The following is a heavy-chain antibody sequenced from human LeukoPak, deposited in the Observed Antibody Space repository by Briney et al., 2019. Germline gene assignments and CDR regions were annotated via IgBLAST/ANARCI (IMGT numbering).Heavy chain of an antibody. V-gene: IGHV1-69*05. CDR2: IIPIFGTA. D-gene: IGHD3-3*01. CDR1: GGTFSSYA. J-gene: IGHJ4*02. CDR3: ASGSYYDFWSGYYVDY. Sequence: ASVKVSCKASGGTFSSYAISWVRQAPRQGLEWMGGIIPIFGTANYAQKFQGRVTITTDESTSTAYMELSSLRSEDTAVYYCASGSYYDFWSGYYVDYWGQGTLVTVSS.